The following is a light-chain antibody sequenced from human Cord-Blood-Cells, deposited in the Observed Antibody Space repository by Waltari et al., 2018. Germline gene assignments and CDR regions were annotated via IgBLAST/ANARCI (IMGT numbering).Light chain of an antibody. J-gene: IGLJ2*01. CDR1: SSHLGSHS. CDR3: AAWDDSLSGVV. Sequence: QSVLTQPPSASGTPGQRVPISCSGSSSHLGSHSVSWYQQLPGTSPKLLIYRNNQRPSGVPDRFSGSKSGTSASLAISGLRSEDEADYYCAAWDDSLSGVVFGGGTKLTVL. CDR2: RNN. V-gene: IGLV1-47*01.